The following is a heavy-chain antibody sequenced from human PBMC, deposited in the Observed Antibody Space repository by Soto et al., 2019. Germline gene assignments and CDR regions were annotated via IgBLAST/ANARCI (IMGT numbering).Heavy chain of an antibody. CDR3: ARGYYDSSGYFDY. Sequence: ASVKVSCKASGVTFSSYAISWVRQAPGQGLEWMGGIIPIFGTANYAQKFQGRVTITADESTSTAYMELSSLRSEDTAVYYCARGYYDSSGYFDYWGQGTLVTVSS. CDR1: GVTFSSYA. V-gene: IGHV1-69*13. D-gene: IGHD3-22*01. J-gene: IGHJ4*02. CDR2: IIPIFGTA.